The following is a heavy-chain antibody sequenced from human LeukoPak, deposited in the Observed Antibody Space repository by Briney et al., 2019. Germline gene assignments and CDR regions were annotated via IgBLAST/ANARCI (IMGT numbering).Heavy chain of an antibody. D-gene: IGHD3-16*01. J-gene: IGHJ3*02. CDR1: GFTFSSYG. V-gene: IGHV3-30*18. CDR3: AKQMGGPHDAFDI. CDR2: ISYDGSNK. Sequence: GGSLRLSCAASGFTFSSYGMHWVRQAPGKGLEWVAVISYDGSNKYYADSVKGRFTISRDNSKNTLYLQMNSLRAEDTAVYYCAKQMGGPHDAFDIWGQGTMVTVSS.